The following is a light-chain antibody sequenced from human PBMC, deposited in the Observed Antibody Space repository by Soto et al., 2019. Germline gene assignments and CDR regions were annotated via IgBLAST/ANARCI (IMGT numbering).Light chain of an antibody. CDR1: QYINTR. CDR2: QTS. CDR3: HQRQSWPRT. J-gene: IGKJ1*01. V-gene: IGKV3-11*01. Sequence: IVWPQSPATLSSFPGDRVTLSCRASQYINTRLAWYQHRPGQAPRLLIYQTSIRAAGIPARFSASGSGTDFTLTISDVQPEDFALYYCHQRQSWPRTFGQGTKVDIK.